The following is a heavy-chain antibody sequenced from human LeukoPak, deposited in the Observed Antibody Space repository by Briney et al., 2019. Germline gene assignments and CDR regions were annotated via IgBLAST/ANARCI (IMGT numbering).Heavy chain of an antibody. Sequence: PGGSLRLSCAAPGTTFPDHGMSWVRQAPGKGLEWVSGINWDGGSTGYGDSGKGRFTISRDNSKNTPYLQMNSLRAEDTAVYYCAKEHYHLPLDIWGQGTMVTVSS. J-gene: IGHJ3*02. V-gene: IGHV3-20*04. D-gene: IGHD1-14*01. CDR2: INWDGGST. CDR1: GTTFPDHG. CDR3: AKEHYHLPLDI.